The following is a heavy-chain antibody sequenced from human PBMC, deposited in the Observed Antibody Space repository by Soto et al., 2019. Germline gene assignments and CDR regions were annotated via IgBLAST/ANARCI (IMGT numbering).Heavy chain of an antibody. D-gene: IGHD1-7*01. CDR1: GFTFSNYW. J-gene: IGHJ6*02. Sequence: PGGSLRLSCAASGFTFSNYWMSWARQAPGKGLEWVANIRQDGSEKYYVDSVKGRFTISRDNAKNSLYLQMNTLRAEDTAVYYCARDTPEELGPYYYGMDVWGQGTTVTVS. CDR2: IRQDGSEK. CDR3: ARDTPEELGPYYYGMDV. V-gene: IGHV3-7*05.